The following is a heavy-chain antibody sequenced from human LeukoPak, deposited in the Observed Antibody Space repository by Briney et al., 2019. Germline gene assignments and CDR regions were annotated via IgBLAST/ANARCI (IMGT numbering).Heavy chain of an antibody. CDR3: TRSGTMVVMRPMYY. J-gene: IGHJ4*02. CDR1: GGSISSYY. D-gene: IGHD4-23*01. V-gene: IGHV4-59*08. Sequence: NPSETLSLTCTVSGGSISSYYWSWIRQPPGKGLEWIGYIYYSGSTNYNPSLKSRVTISVDTSKNQFSLKLSSVTAADTAVYYCTRSGTMVVMRPMYYWGQGTLVTVSS. CDR2: IYYSGST.